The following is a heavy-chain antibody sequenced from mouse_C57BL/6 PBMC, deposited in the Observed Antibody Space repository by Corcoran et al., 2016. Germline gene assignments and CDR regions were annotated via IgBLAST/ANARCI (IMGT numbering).Heavy chain of an antibody. CDR2: INPNNGGT. V-gene: IGHV1-26*01. D-gene: IGHD1-1*01. CDR1: GYTFTDYY. Sequence: EVQLQQSGPELVKPGASVKISCKASGYTFTDYYMNWVKQSHGKSLEWIGDINPNNGGTSYNQKFKGKATLTVDKSSSTAYMELRSLTSGDSAVYYCARSFYYGSSYGYFDVWGTGTTVTVSS. J-gene: IGHJ1*03. CDR3: ARSFYYGSSYGYFDV.